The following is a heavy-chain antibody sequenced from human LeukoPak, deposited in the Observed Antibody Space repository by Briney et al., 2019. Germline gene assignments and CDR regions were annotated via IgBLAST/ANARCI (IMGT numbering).Heavy chain of an antibody. CDR1: GGSISSGSYY. CDR3: ARDLGGALGSGWYFRSDEGAFDI. J-gene: IGHJ3*02. D-gene: IGHD6-19*01. Sequence: PSQTLSLTCTVSGGSISSGSYYWSWIRQPAGKGLEWIGRIYTSGSTNYNPSLKSRVTISVDTSKNQFSLKLSSVTAADTAVYYCARDLGGALGSGWYFRSDEGAFDIWGQGTMVTVSS. CDR2: IYTSGST. V-gene: IGHV4-61*02.